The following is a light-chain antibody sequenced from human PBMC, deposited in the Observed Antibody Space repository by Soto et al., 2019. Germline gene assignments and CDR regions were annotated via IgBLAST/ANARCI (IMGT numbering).Light chain of an antibody. Sequence: EIVMTQSPATLSVSPGERATLSCRASQSVSSNLAWYQQKPGQAPWLLIYGASTRATGIPARFSGSGSGTEFTLNISSLQSEDFAVYYCQQYNNWPPWRFGQGTKVEIK. CDR2: GAS. J-gene: IGKJ1*01. V-gene: IGKV3-15*01. CDR3: QQYNNWPPWR. CDR1: QSVSSN.